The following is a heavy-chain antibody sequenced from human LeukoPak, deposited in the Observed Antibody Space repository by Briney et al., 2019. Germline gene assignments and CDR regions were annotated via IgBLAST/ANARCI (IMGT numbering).Heavy chain of an antibody. J-gene: IGHJ3*02. CDR2: INPNSGGT. V-gene: IGHV1-2*02. Sequence: ASVKVSCKASGYTSTGYYMHWVRQAPGQGLEWMGWINPNSGGTNYAQKFQGRVTMTRDTSISTAYMELSRLRSDDTAVYYCARDGQYSYGYEGDAFDIWGQGTMVTVSS. D-gene: IGHD5-18*01. CDR3: ARDGQYSYGYEGDAFDI. CDR1: GYTSTGYY.